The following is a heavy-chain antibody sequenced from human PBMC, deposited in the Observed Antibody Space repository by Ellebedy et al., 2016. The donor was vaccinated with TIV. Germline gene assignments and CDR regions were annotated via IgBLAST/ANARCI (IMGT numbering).Heavy chain of an antibody. D-gene: IGHD3-3*01. CDR2: IRSRSNSYAT. CDR1: GLTFRGSV. J-gene: IGHJ6*02. CDR3: NKNSDYDFWSAEYGDYLDALDV. V-gene: IGHV3-73*01. Sequence: PGGSLRLSCAASGLTFRGSVIHWVRQAPGKGLEWVGRIRSRSNSYATEYAVPVRGRLTISRDDSENTAYLKRNRLETEDTAVYYCNKNSDYDFWSAEYGDYLDALDVWGQGTTVTVSS.